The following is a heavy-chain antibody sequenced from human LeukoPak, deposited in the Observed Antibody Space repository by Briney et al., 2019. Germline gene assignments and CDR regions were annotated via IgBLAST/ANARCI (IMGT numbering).Heavy chain of an antibody. CDR1: GGSFSGYY. V-gene: IGHV4-34*01. D-gene: IGHD3-9*01. J-gene: IGHJ4*02. Sequence: SETLSLTCAVYGGSFSGYYWSWIRQPPGKGLEWIGEINHSGSTNYNPSLKSRVTISVDTSKNQFSLKLSSVTAADTAVYYCAGGDDWLGPQPYYFDYWGQGTLVTVSS. CDR3: AGGDDWLGPQPYYFDY. CDR2: INHSGST.